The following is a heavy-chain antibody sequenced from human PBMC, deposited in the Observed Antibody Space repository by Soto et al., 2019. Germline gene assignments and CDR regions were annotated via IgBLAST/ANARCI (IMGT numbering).Heavy chain of an antibody. CDR2: MYYSVST. Sequence: SETLSLTCTVSGDSISSSSYSWGWLRQPPGKGLEWIVTMYYSVSTYDNPSLKSRVTISVDTSRIHFSLKLISVTAADTAVYYCARQCYDSSDCLDYWGQGTLVTVSS. J-gene: IGHJ4*02. V-gene: IGHV4-39*01. CDR3: ARQCYDSSDCLDY. D-gene: IGHD3-22*01. CDR1: GDSISSSSYS.